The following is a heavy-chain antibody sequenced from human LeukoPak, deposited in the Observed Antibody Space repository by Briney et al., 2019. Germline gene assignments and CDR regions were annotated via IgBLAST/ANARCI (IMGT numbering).Heavy chain of an antibody. Sequence: GGSLRLSCAASGFTFSSYAMHWVRQAPGKGLEYVPAISSNGGSTYYANSVKGRFTISRDNSKNTLYLQMNSLRAEDTAVYYCARDRIRAVAGSGYFDYWGQGTLVTVSS. J-gene: IGHJ4*02. CDR1: GFTFSSYA. D-gene: IGHD6-19*01. CDR3: ARDRIRAVAGSGYFDY. CDR2: ISSNGGST. V-gene: IGHV3-64*01.